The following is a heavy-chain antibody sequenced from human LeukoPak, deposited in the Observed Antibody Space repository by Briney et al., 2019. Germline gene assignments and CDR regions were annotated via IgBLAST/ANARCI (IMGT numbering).Heavy chain of an antibody. Sequence: PGGSLRLSCAASGFTFDDYGMSWVRQAPGKGLEWVSGINWNGGSTGYADSVKGRFTISRDNAKNSLYLQMNSLRAEDTALYYCARGYSGSYYEAFDVWGQGTMVTVSS. CDR3: ARGYSGSYYEAFDV. V-gene: IGHV3-20*04. D-gene: IGHD1-26*01. CDR1: GFTFDDYG. J-gene: IGHJ3*01. CDR2: INWNGGST.